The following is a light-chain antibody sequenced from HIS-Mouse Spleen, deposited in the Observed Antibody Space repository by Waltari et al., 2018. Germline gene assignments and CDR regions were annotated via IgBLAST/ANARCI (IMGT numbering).Light chain of an antibody. CDR1: SSDVGGYNY. CDR2: EVS. V-gene: IGLV2-14*01. J-gene: IGLJ1*01. Sequence: QSALTQPASVSGSPGQSITISCTGTSSDVGGYNYVSWYQPHPGKAPKLMIYEVSNRPSGVSKRFSGSKSGNTASLTISGLQAEDDADYYCSSYTSSSTYVFGTGTKVTVL. CDR3: SSYTSSSTYV.